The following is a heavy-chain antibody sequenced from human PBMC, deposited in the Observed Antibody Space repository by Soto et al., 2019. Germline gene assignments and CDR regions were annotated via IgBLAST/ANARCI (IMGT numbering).Heavy chain of an antibody. CDR3: ARDKYSSSWINWFDP. J-gene: IGHJ5*02. CDR2: ISAYNGNT. D-gene: IGHD6-13*01. Sequence: QVQLVQSGAEVKKPGASVKVSCKASGYTFTSYGISWVRQAPGQGLEWMGWISAYNGNTNYAQKLQGRLTMTTDTSTSTAYMALRSLGSDDTAVYYGARDKYSSSWINWFDPWGQGTLVAVSS. CDR1: GYTFTSYG. V-gene: IGHV1-18*04.